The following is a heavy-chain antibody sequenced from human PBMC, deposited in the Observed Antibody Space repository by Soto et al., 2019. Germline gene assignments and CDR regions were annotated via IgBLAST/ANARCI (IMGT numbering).Heavy chain of an antibody. Sequence: PSETLSLTCAVSGGSISSGGYSWNWIRQPPGKGLEWIGYIYHSGSTLYNPSLKSRVTISVDKSKNQFSLKLSSVTAADTAVYYCASIQDGDALDIWGQGTAVTVSS. V-gene: IGHV4-30-2*01. CDR1: GGSISSGGYS. CDR3: ASIQDGDALDI. CDR2: IYHSGST. J-gene: IGHJ3*02.